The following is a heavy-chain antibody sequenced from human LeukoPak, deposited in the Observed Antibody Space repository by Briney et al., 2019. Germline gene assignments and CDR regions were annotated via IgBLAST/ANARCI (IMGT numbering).Heavy chain of an antibody. CDR1: GFTLSHYY. CDR3: ARQGSEIDY. J-gene: IGHJ4*02. CDR2: ISSSGDTI. V-gene: IGHV3-11*01. Sequence: PGGPLRLSCAAPGFTLSHYYMTWIRQAPGKGLEWLSCISSSGDTIYYADSVKGRFTVSRDNAENSLYLQMNSLRAEDTAMYYCARQGSEIDYWGQGTLVTVSS.